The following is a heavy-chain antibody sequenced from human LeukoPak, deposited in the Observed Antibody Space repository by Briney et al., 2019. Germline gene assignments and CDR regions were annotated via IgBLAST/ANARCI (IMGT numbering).Heavy chain of an antibody. Sequence: GGSLRLSCAASGFTFSSYSMNWVRQAPGKGLEWVSSISSSSSYIYYADSVKGRFTTSRDNAKNSLYLQMNSLRAEDTAVYYCARGQYPATIGLHFDYWGQGTLVTVSS. CDR3: ARGQYPATIGLHFDY. CDR2: ISSSSSYI. CDR1: GFTFSSYS. V-gene: IGHV3-21*01. D-gene: IGHD5-24*01. J-gene: IGHJ4*02.